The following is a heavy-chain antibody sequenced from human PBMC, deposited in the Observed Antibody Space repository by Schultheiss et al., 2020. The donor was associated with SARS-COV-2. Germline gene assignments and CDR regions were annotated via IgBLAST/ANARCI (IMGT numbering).Heavy chain of an antibody. CDR3: ARGSTILKY. Sequence: SETLSLTCTVSGGSISSGGYYWSWIRQHPGKGLEWIGEINHSGSTNYNPSLKSRVTISVDTSKNQFSLKLSSVTAADTAVYYCARGSTILKYWGQGTLVTVSS. J-gene: IGHJ4*02. CDR1: GGSISSGGYY. CDR2: INHSGST. D-gene: IGHD6-13*01. V-gene: IGHV4-31*03.